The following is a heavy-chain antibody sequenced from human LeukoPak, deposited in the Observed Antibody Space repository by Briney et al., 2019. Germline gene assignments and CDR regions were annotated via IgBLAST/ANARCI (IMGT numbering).Heavy chain of an antibody. CDR1: GFTFSNYV. CDR2: IRYDGSSK. V-gene: IGHV3-30*02. Sequence: GGSLRLSCAASGFTFSNYVIHWVRQPPGKGLEWVSLIRYDGSSKYHADSVRGRFTISRDNSKNTLYLQMNSLRAEDTAVYYCARYSGNYGLDYWGQGTLVTVSS. D-gene: IGHD4-17*01. J-gene: IGHJ4*02. CDR3: ARYSGNYGLDY.